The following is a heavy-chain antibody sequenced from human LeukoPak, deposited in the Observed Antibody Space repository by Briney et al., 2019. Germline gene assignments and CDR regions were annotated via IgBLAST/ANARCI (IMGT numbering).Heavy chain of an antibody. CDR3: PSLGAYCGGHCYPTFDH. Sequence: PGTPSLTCTVSRGSITSSSYYSGSIRQPPGNGLEWIWTINYSGSPYYNSSLKSRLTISKDTSKNQFSLKLSSVTAADPAFYYCPSLGAYCGGHCYPTFDHWGQGTLVTVSS. J-gene: IGHJ4*02. V-gene: IGHV4-39*01. D-gene: IGHD2-21*02. CDR2: INYSGSP. CDR1: RGSITSSSYY.